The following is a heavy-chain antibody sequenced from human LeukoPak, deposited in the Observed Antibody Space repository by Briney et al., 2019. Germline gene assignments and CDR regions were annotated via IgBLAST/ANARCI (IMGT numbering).Heavy chain of an antibody. J-gene: IGHJ4*02. CDR3: ASGQNLYT. V-gene: IGHV4-38-2*02. D-gene: IGHD1-1*01. CDR1: GHSIHNSSY. CDR2: VYHIDTT. Sequence: SETLSLTCTLSGHSIHNSSYWGWIRQVPGQGLEWIATVYHIDTTFYNLSLKSRVKISADASKNILSLSLTSVTAADTATYFCASGQNLYTWGQGILVVVSS.